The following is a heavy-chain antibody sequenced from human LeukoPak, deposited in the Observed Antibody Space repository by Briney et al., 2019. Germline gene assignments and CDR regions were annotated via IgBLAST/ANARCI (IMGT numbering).Heavy chain of an antibody. J-gene: IGHJ4*02. CDR3: ARDQTEYFDY. D-gene: IGHD2-21*02. CDR1: GGSISSGDYY. V-gene: IGHV4-30-4*08. Sequence: SETLSLTCTVPGGSISSGDYYWSWIRQPPGKGLEWIGYIYYSGSTYYNPSLKSRVTISVDTSKNQFSLKLSSVTAADTAVYYCARDQTEYFDYWGQGTLVTVSS. CDR2: IYYSGST.